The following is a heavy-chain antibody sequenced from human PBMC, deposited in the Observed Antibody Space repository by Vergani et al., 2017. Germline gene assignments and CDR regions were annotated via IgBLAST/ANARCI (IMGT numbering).Heavy chain of an antibody. Sequence: EVQLLESGGGLVQPGGSLRLSCAASGFTFSSYAMSWVRQAPGKGLEWVSAISGSGGSTYYADSVKGRFTISRDNSKNTLYLQMNSLRAEDTAVYYCARRASRYYEFWSGYYTSNWFDPWGQGTLVTVSS. J-gene: IGHJ5*02. D-gene: IGHD3-3*01. V-gene: IGHV3-23*01. CDR2: ISGSGGST. CDR3: ARRASRYYEFWSGYYTSNWFDP. CDR1: GFTFSSYA.